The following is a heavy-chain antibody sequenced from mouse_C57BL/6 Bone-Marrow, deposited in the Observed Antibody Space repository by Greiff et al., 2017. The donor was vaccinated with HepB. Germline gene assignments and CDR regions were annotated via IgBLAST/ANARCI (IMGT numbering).Heavy chain of an antibody. D-gene: IGHD1-1*01. V-gene: IGHV5-6*01. Sequence: EVQLVESGGDLVKPGGSLKLSCAASGFTFSSYGMSWVRQTPDKRLEWVATISSGGSYTYYPDSVKERFTISRDNAKNTLYLQMSQLKSEDTAMYYCARVYGSREWAMDYWGQGTSVTVSS. CDR3: ARVYGSREWAMDY. CDR1: GFTFSSYG. J-gene: IGHJ4*01. CDR2: ISSGGSYT.